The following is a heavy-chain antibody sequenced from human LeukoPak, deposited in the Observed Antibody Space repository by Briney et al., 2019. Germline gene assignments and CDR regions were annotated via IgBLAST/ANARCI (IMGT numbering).Heavy chain of an antibody. CDR1: GLTVSSNY. CDR2: IYSGGST. CDR3: ARGPDYGDYQGAFDI. J-gene: IGHJ3*02. V-gene: IGHV3-53*01. Sequence: GGSLRLSCAASGLTVSSNYMSWVRQAPGKGLEWVSVIYSGGSTYYADSVKGRFTISRDNSKNTLYLQMNSLRAEDTAVYYCARGPDYGDYQGAFDIWGQGTMVTVSS. D-gene: IGHD4-17*01.